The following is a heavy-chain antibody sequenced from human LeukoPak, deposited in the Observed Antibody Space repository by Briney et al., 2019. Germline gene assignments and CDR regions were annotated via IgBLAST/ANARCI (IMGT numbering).Heavy chain of an antibody. CDR3: ARGYCGGDCYAPAPRYYYYYGMDV. CDR1: GYTFTSYY. J-gene: IGHJ6*02. CDR2: INPSGGST. D-gene: IGHD2-21*02. Sequence: ASVKASCKASGYTFTSYYMHWVRQAPGQGLEWMGIINPSGGSTSYAQKFQGRVTMTRDTSTSTVYMELSSLRSEDTAVYYCARGYCGGDCYAPAPRYYYYYGMDVWGQGTTVTVSS. V-gene: IGHV1-46*01.